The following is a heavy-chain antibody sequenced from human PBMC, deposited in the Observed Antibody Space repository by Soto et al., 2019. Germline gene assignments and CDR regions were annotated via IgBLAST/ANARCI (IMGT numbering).Heavy chain of an antibody. CDR2: IIPIFGTA. CDR1: GGTFSSYA. CDR3: ARKCPTNGTTVYGMDV. J-gene: IGHJ6*02. Sequence: QVQLVQSGAEVKKPGSSVEGSCKASGGTFSSYAISWVRQAPGQGVAWMGGIIPIFGTANYAQKFQGRVTITADESTSTAYRELSSVRSEDTAVYYCARKCPTNGTTVYGMDVWGQGTTVTVSS. V-gene: IGHV1-69*01. D-gene: IGHD1-1*01.